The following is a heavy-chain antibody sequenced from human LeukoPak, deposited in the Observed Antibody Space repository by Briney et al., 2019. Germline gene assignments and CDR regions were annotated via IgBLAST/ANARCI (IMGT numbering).Heavy chain of an antibody. CDR1: GFSLSTSGMC. CDR3: ASPSPLSSWYGFDY. CDR2: IDWDDDK. Sequence: SGPALVKPTQTLTLTCTFSGFSLSTSGMCVSWIRQPPGKALEWLARIDWDDDKYYSTSLKTRLTISKDTSKNQVVLTMTNMDPVDTATYYCASPSPLSSWYGFDYWGQGTLVTVSS. V-gene: IGHV2-70*11. D-gene: IGHD6-13*01. J-gene: IGHJ4*02.